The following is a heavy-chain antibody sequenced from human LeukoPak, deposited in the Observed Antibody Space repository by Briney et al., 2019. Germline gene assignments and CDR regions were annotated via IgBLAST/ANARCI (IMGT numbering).Heavy chain of an antibody. CDR1: GFTFSSYA. Sequence: GGSLRLSCVASGFTFSSYAMNWVRQAPGKGLEWVSAISGSGGNTYYADSAKGRFSISRDNSKNTLYLQMNSLRTDDTAVYYCAKGYYYGSGSYSGDYDYWGQGTLVTVSS. J-gene: IGHJ4*02. CDR2: ISGSGGNT. CDR3: AKGYYYGSGSYSGDYDY. V-gene: IGHV3-23*01. D-gene: IGHD3-10*01.